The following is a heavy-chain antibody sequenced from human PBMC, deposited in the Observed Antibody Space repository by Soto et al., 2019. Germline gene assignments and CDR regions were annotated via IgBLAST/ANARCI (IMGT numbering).Heavy chain of an antibody. CDR1: GYSFTNYD. CDR2: ISPYNGDT. J-gene: IGHJ4*02. CDR3: ARYCSSTSCDHYFDY. V-gene: IGHV1-18*01. Sequence: ASVKVSCKASGYSFTNYDISWVRQAPGQGLEWMGWISPYNGDTNYAQKLQGRVTMTTDTSTSTAYMELRSLRSDDAAVYYCARYCSSTSCDHYFDYWGQGTLVTVSS. D-gene: IGHD2-2*01.